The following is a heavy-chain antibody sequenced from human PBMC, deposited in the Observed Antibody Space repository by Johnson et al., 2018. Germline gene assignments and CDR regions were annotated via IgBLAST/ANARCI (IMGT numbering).Heavy chain of an antibody. CDR3: TTDLAMIGVDI. CDR2: IKTKTDGGTN. Sequence: EVQLVESGGGLFKPGGSLRLSCAASGFTFSNAWMSWVRQAPGKGLEWVGRIKTKTDGGTNDDAAAGQGIITIARDDSKNPVYVQMKSLKNEDTAVYYCTTDLAMIGVDIWGQGTMVTVSS. D-gene: IGHD3-22*01. J-gene: IGHJ3*02. V-gene: IGHV3-15*05. CDR1: GFTFSNAW.